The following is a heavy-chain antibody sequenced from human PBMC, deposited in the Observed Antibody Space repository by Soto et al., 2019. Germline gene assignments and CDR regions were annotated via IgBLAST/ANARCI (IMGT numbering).Heavy chain of an antibody. D-gene: IGHD2-2*01. V-gene: IGHV3-30-3*01. CDR1: GFTFSSYA. Sequence: QVQLVESGGGVVHPGRSLRLSCAASGFTFSSYALHWVRQAPGKGLEWVVAISYDGSNKYYADSVKGRFTISRDNSKNTLYLQMNSLRAEDTAVYYCARGPSSLTRFDYWGQGTLVTVSS. CDR3: ARGPSSLTRFDY. CDR2: ISYDGSNK. J-gene: IGHJ4*02.